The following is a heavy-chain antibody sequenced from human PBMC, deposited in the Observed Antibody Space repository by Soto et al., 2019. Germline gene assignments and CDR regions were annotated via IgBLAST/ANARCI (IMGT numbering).Heavy chain of an antibody. CDR3: AKDLLADYCDFLADY. J-gene: IGHJ4*02. D-gene: IGHD4-17*01. Sequence: EVQLLESGGGLVQPGGYLRLSCAASGYTFSSYGMSWVRQAPGKGLEWVSALSGSGGSTYYADSVKGRFSISRDNSKNTLYLYMNRLRPEDTAAYYCAKDLLADYCDFLADYWGQGTLVTVSS. CDR2: LSGSGGST. V-gene: IGHV3-23*01. CDR1: GYTFSSYG.